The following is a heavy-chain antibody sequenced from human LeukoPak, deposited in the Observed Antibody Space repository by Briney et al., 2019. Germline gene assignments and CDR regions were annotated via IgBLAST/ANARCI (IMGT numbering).Heavy chain of an antibody. V-gene: IGHV4-39*01. D-gene: IGHD6-19*01. CDR2: IYYSGST. Sequence: PSETLSLTCTVSGGSISSSTYYWGWIRQPPGKGLEWIGSIYYSGSTYYSPSLKSRLTISIDTSKNQFSLKLSSVTAADTAVYYCASQYSSGWYGYYYYVDVWGKGTTVTISS. J-gene: IGHJ6*03. CDR3: ASQYSSGWYGYYYYVDV. CDR1: GGSISSSTYY.